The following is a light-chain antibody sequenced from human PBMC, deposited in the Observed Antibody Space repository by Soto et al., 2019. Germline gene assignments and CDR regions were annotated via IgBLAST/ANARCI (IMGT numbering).Light chain of an antibody. J-gene: IGKJ3*01. CDR2: GAS. CDR1: QSVSSTY. Sequence: VLTQSPGTLSLSPGERATLSCRASQSVSSTYLAWYQQKPGQAPRLLIYGASTRATDIPARFSGSGSGTDFTLTISTLEPEDFAVYYCQQYGSSSFTFGPGTKVDIK. CDR3: QQYGSSSFT. V-gene: IGKV3-20*01.